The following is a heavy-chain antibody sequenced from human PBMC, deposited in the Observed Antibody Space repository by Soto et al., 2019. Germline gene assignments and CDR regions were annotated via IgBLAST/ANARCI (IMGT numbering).Heavy chain of an antibody. J-gene: IGHJ6*02. V-gene: IGHV4-34*01. D-gene: IGHD4-4*01. Sequence: SETLSLTCAVYGGSFSGYYWSWIRQPPGKGLEWIGEINHSGSTNYNPSLKSRVTISVDTSKNQFSLKLSSVTAADTAVYYCASPRTTVTRNYYYYGMDVWGQGTTVTVSS. CDR2: INHSGST. CDR3: ASPRTTVTRNYYYYGMDV. CDR1: GGSFSGYY.